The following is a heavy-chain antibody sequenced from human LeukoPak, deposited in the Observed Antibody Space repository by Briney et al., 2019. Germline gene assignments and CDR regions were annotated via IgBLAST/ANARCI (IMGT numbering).Heavy chain of an antibody. CDR2: ISAYNGNT. CDR1: GYTFTSYG. D-gene: IGHD3-22*01. J-gene: IGHJ4*02. Sequence: SVKVSCKASGYTFTSYGISWVRQTPGQGLEWMGWISAYNGNTNYAQKLQGRVTMTTDTSTSTAYMELRSLRSDDTAVYYCARDIVGEYYYDSSGYYYASGYWGQGTLVTVSS. V-gene: IGHV1-18*01. CDR3: ARDIVGEYYYDSSGYYYASGY.